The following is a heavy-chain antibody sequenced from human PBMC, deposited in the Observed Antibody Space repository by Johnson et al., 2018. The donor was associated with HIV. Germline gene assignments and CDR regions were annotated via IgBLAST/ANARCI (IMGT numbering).Heavy chain of an antibody. CDR3: ARVVPYAFDL. D-gene: IGHD6-6*01. J-gene: IGHJ3*01. CDR2: ISFDGNLK. CDR1: GLSFSNFG. V-gene: IGHV3-33*08. Sequence: QMLLVESGGGVVQPGKSLTLSCVGSGLSFSNFGIHWVRQAPGKGPEWVAVISFDGNLKYYVDSVKGRFTISRDNAKNSLYLQMNSLRAEDTAVYFCARVVPYAFDLWGQGTMVTVSS.